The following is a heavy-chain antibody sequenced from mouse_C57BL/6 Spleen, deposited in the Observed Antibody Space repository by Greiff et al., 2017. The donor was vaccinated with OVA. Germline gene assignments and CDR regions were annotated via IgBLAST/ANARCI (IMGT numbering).Heavy chain of an antibody. CDR1: GFTFNTYA. D-gene: IGHD2-1*01. CDR2: IRSKSSNYAT. CDR3: VREWEIYYGNFYAMDY. Sequence: EVQVVESGGGLVQPKGSLKLSCAASGFTFNTYAMHWVRQAPGKGLEWVARIRSKSSNYATYYADSVKDRFTISRDDSQSMLYLQMNNLKTEDTAMYYCVREWEIYYGNFYAMDYWGQGTSVTVSS. V-gene: IGHV10-3*01. J-gene: IGHJ4*01.